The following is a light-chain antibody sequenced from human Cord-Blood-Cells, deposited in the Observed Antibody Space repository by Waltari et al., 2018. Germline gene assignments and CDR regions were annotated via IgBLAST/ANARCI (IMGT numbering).Light chain of an antibody. CDR2: DAA. V-gene: IGKV3-11*01. CDR1: QSVSSY. J-gene: IGKJ4*01. CDR3: QQRSNWPT. Sequence: ELVLTPSPAPLSLSPAERATLPCRASQSVSSYLAWYQQKPGQAPRLLISDAANRATCIPARFSGSGSGTDFTLTIRCIEPEDFAVYYCQQRSNWPTVGGGTKVEIK.